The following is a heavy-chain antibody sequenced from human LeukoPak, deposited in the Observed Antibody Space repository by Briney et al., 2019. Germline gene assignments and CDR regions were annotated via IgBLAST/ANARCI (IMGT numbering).Heavy chain of an antibody. CDR3: ARSYSSGWSERSYFDY. J-gene: IGHJ4*02. CDR2: IWYGGSNK. CDR1: GFTFSSYG. Sequence: PGRSLRLSCAASGFTFSSYGMHWVRQAPGKGLEWVAVIWYGGSNKYYADSVKGRFTISRDNSKNTLYLQMNSLRAEDTAVYYCARSYSSGWSERSYFDYWGQGTLVTVSS. V-gene: IGHV3-33*01. D-gene: IGHD6-19*01.